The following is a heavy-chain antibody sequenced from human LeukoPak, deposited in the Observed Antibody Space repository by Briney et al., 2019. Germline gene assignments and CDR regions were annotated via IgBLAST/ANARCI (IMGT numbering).Heavy chain of an antibody. V-gene: IGHV4-59*08. CDR3: ARSAIPAALFDP. J-gene: IGHJ5*02. Sequence: SETLSLTCTVSGGSISSYYWSWIGQPPGKGLEWIGYIYYSGSTNYNPSLKSRVTISVETSKNQFSLKLSSVTAADTAVYYCARSAIPAALFDPWGQGNLGTVSS. CDR2: IYYSGST. D-gene: IGHD2-2*01. CDR1: GGSISSYY.